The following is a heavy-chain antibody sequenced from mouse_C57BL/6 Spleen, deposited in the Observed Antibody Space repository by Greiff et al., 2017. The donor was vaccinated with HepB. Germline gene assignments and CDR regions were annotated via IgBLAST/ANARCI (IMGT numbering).Heavy chain of an antibody. CDR2: IDPENGDT. V-gene: IGHV14-4*01. J-gene: IGHJ2*01. Sequence: EVKLQESGAELVRPGASVKLSCTASGFNIKDDYMHWVKQRPEQGLEWIGWIDPENGDTEYASKFQGKATITADTSSNTAYLQLSSLTSEDTAVYYCTTFFLDYWGQGTTLTVSS. CDR1: GFNIKDDY. CDR3: TTFFLDY.